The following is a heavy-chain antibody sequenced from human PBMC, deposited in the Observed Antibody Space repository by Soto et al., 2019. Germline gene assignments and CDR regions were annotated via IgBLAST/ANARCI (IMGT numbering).Heavy chain of an antibody. CDR2: IYYSGST. Sequence: QLQLQESGPGLVKPSETLSLTCTVSGGSISSRRFYWGWIRQPPGMGLERIGSIYYSGSTDYDPSLKSRLSISVDTSKNQFSLRLSSVTAAYTAVYYCASRSSYCRHTTYYEDYFDYWGQGILVTVSS. CDR3: ASRSSYCRHTTYYEDYFDY. CDR1: GGSISSRRFY. V-gene: IGHV4-39*01. D-gene: IGHD2-2*01. J-gene: IGHJ4*02.